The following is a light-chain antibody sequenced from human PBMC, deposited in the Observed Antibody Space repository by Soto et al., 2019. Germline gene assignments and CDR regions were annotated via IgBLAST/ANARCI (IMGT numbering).Light chain of an antibody. CDR1: SSDVGVYKY. CDR2: DVS. CDR3: SSYTSNVYV. J-gene: IGLJ1*01. V-gene: IGLV2-14*01. Sequence: QSALTQPASVSGSPGQSITISCTGTSSDVGVYKYVSWYQQHPGKAPKLMIYDVSNRPSGVSNRFSGSKSGNTASLTISGLQAEDEADYYCSSYTSNVYVFGPGTKLTVL.